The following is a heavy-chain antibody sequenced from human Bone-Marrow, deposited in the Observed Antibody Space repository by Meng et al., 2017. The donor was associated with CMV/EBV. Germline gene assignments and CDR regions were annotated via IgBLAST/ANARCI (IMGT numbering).Heavy chain of an antibody. CDR2: INPNSGGT. CDR3: ARDPHRTTIFGVVGYYYGMAV. V-gene: IGHV1-2*02. CDR1: GYTFTGYY. D-gene: IGHD3-3*01. J-gene: IGHJ6*02. Sequence: ASVKVSCKASGYTFTGYYMHWVRQAPGQGLEWMGWINPNSGGTNYAQKFQGRVTMTRDTSISTAYMELSRLRSDDTAVYYCARDPHRTTIFGVVGYYYGMAVWGQGNTVNVSS.